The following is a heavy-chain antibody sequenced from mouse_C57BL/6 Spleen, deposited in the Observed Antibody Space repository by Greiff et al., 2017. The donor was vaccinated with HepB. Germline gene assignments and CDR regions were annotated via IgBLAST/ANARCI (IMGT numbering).Heavy chain of an antibody. Sequence: EVQLQQSGAELVRPGASVKLSCTASGFNIKDYYMHWVKQRPEQGLEWIGRIDPEDGDTEYAPKFQGKATMTADTSSNTAYLQLSSLTSEDTAVYYCTGPHYYGSSYNWYFDVWGTGTTVTVSS. CDR2: IDPEDGDT. V-gene: IGHV14-1*01. D-gene: IGHD1-1*01. CDR1: GFNIKDYY. CDR3: TGPHYYGSSYNWYFDV. J-gene: IGHJ1*03.